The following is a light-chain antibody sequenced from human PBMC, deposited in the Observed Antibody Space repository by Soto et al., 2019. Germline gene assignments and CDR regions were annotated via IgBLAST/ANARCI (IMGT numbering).Light chain of an antibody. CDR2: DAS. CDR1: QDISNY. V-gene: IGKV1-33*01. Sequence: DIQMTQSPSSLSASVGDRATITCQASQDISNYLNWYHQKPGKAPKLLIYDASNLETGVPSRFSGSGSATDFTFTSSSLQPEDIATYYCQQYDNLPITFGQGTRLEIK. J-gene: IGKJ5*01. CDR3: QQYDNLPIT.